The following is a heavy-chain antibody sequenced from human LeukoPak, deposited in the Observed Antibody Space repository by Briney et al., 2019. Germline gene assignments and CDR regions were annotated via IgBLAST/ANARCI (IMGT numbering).Heavy chain of an antibody. CDR1: GGSLTNHH. D-gene: IGHD5-18*01. V-gene: IGHV4-59*11. Sequence: SEAVSVTCMVSGGSLTNHHWNWIRQTPGKGLEGVGYVFDSGRTKENPSLKSRVTLSADTSKNQLSLRLSSVTAADTAVYYCTTIKRGNIFGYFDFWGQGILVTVSS. CDR2: VFDSGRT. CDR3: TTIKRGNIFGYFDF. J-gene: IGHJ4*02.